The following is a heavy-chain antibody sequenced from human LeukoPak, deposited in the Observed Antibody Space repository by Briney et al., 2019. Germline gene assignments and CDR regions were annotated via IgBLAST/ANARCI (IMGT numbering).Heavy chain of an antibody. Sequence: SETLSLTCAVYGGSFSGYYWSWIRQPPGKGLEWIGEINHSGSTNYNPSLKSRVTISVDTSKNQFSLKLSSVTAADTAVYYCARGRHRITGTTLNWFDPWGQGTLVTVSS. CDR3: ARGRHRITGTTLNWFDP. D-gene: IGHD1-7*01. J-gene: IGHJ5*02. CDR1: GGSFSGYY. CDR2: INHSGST. V-gene: IGHV4-34*01.